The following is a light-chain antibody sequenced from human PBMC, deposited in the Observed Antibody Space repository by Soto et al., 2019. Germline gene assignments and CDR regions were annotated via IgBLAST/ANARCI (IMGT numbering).Light chain of an antibody. J-gene: IGKJ4*01. CDR3: QQRSNWPPLT. CDR2: DAS. CDR1: QSVSSH. Sequence: DIVLTQSPATLSLSPWERATLSCRASQSVSSHLAWYQQKPGQAPRLLIYDASNRATSIPARFSGSGSGTDFNLTISSLEPEDFAVYYCQQRSNWPPLTFGGGTKVEIK. V-gene: IGKV3-11*01.